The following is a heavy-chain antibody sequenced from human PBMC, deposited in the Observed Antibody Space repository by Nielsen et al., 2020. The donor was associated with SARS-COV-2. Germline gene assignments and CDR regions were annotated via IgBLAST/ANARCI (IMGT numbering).Heavy chain of an antibody. CDR1: GFTFSTYG. D-gene: IGHD2-15*01. CDR3: AKDWTAIVVVPSGGVDY. V-gene: IGHV3-30*18. CDR2: ISYDGSNK. J-gene: IGHJ4*02. Sequence: GESLKISCAASGFTFSTYGMRWVRQAPGKGLEWVAAISYDGSNKYYVDSVKGRFTISRDNSKNTLYLQMSSLREEDTAVYYCAKDWTAIVVVPSGGVDYWGQGTRVTVSS.